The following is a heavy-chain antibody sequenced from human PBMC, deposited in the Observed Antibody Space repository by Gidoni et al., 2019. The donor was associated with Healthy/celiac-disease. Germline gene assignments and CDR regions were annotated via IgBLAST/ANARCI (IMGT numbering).Heavy chain of an antibody. CDR1: CGSIRSGGYP. Sequence: QLQLQESGSGLVKPSHTLSLTCAVSCGSIRSGGYPWSCIRQPPGKGLEWIGYIYHSGSTYYNPSLKSRVTISVDRSKNQFSLKLSSVTAADTAVYYCARGTPYCSSTSCPAYGMDVWGQGTTVTVSS. V-gene: IGHV4-30-2*01. J-gene: IGHJ6*02. D-gene: IGHD2-2*01. CDR3: ARGTPYCSSTSCPAYGMDV. CDR2: IYHSGST.